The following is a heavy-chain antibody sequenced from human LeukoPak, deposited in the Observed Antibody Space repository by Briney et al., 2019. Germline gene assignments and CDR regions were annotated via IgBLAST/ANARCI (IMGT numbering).Heavy chain of an antibody. D-gene: IGHD4/OR15-4a*01. CDR1: GYRFSDYY. V-gene: IGHV3-11*01. Sequence: GGSLRLSCVGSGYRFSDYYMSWVRQTPGKGLQHISYINDRGTPLYYEYSVKGRFTVSRDNARNSLYLEINSLQVEDTAVYYCARDRRESIYGGLDSWGQGIMVIVSS. CDR3: ARDRRESIYGGLDS. CDR2: INDRGTPL. J-gene: IGHJ4*02.